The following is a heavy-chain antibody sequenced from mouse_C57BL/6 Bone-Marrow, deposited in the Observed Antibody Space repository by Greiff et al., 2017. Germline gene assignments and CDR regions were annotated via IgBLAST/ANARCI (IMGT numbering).Heavy chain of an antibody. CDR3: ARDSSEYFDY. CDR2: INPSTGGT. Sequence: VQLQQSGPELVKPGASVKISCKASGYSFTGYYMNWVKQSPEKSLEWIGEINPSTGGTTYNQKFKAKATLTVDKSSSTAYMQLKSLTSEDSAVYYCARDSSEYFDYWGQGTTRTVSS. V-gene: IGHV1-42*01. CDR1: GYSFTGYY. J-gene: IGHJ2*01. D-gene: IGHD3-2*02.